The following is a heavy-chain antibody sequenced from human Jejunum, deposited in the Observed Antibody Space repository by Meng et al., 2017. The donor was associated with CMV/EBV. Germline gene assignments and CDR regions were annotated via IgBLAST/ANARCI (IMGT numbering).Heavy chain of an antibody. CDR2: IFYSGRT. Sequence: SISSGDYCCSWIRQSPEEGLELIGYIFYSGRTYYNPSFESRATISVDTSKNQFSLKLTSVTAADTAVYYCARDGSEMWTGYSGFDPWGQGVLVTVSS. J-gene: IGHJ5*02. CDR3: ARDGSEMWTGYSGFDP. CDR1: SISSGDYC. V-gene: IGHV4-30-4*08. D-gene: IGHD3/OR15-3a*01.